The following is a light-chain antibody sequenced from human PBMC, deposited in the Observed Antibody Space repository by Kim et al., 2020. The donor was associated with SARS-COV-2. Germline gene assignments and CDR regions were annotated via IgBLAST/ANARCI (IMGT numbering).Light chain of an antibody. CDR2: TTN. V-gene: IGLV8-61*01. J-gene: IGLJ7*01. CDR3: VLYMTYSISV. CDR1: SGSVSTSDS. Sequence: QTVVTQEPSLSVSPGGTVTLTCGLSSGSVSTSDSPSWYRQTPGRPPRTLIHTTNIRSSGVPDRFSGSILGNKAALTIAGAQTDDDSDYYCVLYMTYSISVFVGGTQLTDL.